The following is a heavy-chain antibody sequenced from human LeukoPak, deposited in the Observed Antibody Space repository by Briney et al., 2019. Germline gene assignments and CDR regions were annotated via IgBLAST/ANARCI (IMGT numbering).Heavy chain of an antibody. J-gene: IGHJ3*02. V-gene: IGHV4-4*07. CDR1: GGSTSSYY. CDR2: VFTSGIISGNT. D-gene: IGHD3-22*01. Sequence: KTSETLSLTCTVSGGSTSSYYWSWIRQPPGKGLEWIGRVFTSGIISGNTNYNPSLKSRVTMSVDTSKNQFSLKLRSVTAADTAVYYCARDRYYYDSSSYYSAFDTWGQGTMVTVSS. CDR3: ARDRYYYDSSSYYSAFDT.